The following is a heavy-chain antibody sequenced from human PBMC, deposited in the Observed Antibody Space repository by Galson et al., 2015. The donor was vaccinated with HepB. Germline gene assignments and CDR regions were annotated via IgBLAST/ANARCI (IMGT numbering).Heavy chain of an antibody. D-gene: IGHD5-18*01. CDR2: IYYSGST. J-gene: IGHJ6*02. V-gene: IGHV4-59*12. Sequence: PPGKGLEWIGYIYYSGSTNYNPSLKSRVTISVDTSKNQFSLKLSSVTAADTAVYYCAREDTAMGGRYYGMDVWGQGTTVTVSS. CDR3: AREDTAMGGRYYGMDV.